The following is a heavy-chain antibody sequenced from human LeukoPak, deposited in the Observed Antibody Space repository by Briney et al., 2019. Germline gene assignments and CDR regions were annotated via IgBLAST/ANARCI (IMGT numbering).Heavy chain of an antibody. D-gene: IGHD3-10*01. V-gene: IGHV4-59*08. Sequence: SETLSLTCAVSGGSISTYHWSCIRQPPGKGLEWIGYISYSGSTNYNPSLKSRVTISVDTSKSQFSLKLSSVTAADTAVYYCARHLDYYGSGSYEYWGQGTLVTVPS. CDR3: ARHLDYYGSGSYEY. J-gene: IGHJ4*02. CDR2: ISYSGST. CDR1: GGSISTYH.